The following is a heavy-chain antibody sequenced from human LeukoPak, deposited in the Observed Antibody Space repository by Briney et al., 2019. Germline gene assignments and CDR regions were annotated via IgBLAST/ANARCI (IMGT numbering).Heavy chain of an antibody. J-gene: IGHJ3*01. V-gene: IGHV1-2*02. CDR3: ARVEAVAGPYGV. Sequence: ASVKVSCKASGYIFTGYYTHWVRQAPGQGLEWMGWINPNSGGTKYTQKFQGRVTMTRDTSISTAYMEVSRLRSDDRAVYYCARVEAVAGPYGVWGQGTMVTVSS. CDR1: GYIFTGYY. D-gene: IGHD6-19*01. CDR2: INPNSGGT.